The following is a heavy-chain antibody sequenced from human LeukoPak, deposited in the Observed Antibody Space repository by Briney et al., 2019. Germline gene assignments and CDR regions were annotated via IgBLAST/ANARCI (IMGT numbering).Heavy chain of an antibody. CDR3: TRRQHDILTGDDGALDI. CDR2: ISASGGST. CDR1: GFTFSTFA. D-gene: IGHD3-9*01. V-gene: IGHV3-23*01. Sequence: GGSLRLSCAASGFTFSTFAMSWVRQAPGKGLEWVSIISASGGSTYYADSVKGRFTISRDNSKNTLYLQMNSLRAEDTAVYYCTRRQHDILTGDDGALDIWGQGTMVTVSS. J-gene: IGHJ3*02.